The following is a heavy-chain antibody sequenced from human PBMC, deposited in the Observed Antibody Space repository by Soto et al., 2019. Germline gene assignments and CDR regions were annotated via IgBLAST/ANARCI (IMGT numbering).Heavy chain of an antibody. D-gene: IGHD6-19*01. J-gene: IGHJ6*02. V-gene: IGHV4-39*01. CDR1: GGSISSSSYY. CDR3: ARPHGRAVAGNYYYGMDV. Sequence: QLQLQESGPGLVKPSETLSLTCTVSGGSISSSSYYWGWIRQPPGKGLEWIGSIYYSGSTYYNPSLKSRVTISVDTSKNQFSLKLSSVTAADTAVYYCARPHGRAVAGNYYYGMDVWGQGTTVTVSS. CDR2: IYYSGST.